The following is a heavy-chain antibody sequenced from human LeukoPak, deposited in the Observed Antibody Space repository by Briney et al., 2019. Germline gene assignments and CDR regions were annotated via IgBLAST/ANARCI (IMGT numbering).Heavy chain of an antibody. D-gene: IGHD5-24*01. J-gene: IGHJ4*02. CDR2: IYYGGST. Sequence: SETLSLTCTVSGGSISSYYWSWIRQPPGKGLEWIGYIYYGGSTNYNPSLKSRVTISVDTSKNQFSLKLSSVTAADTAVYYCARKEMATTPFDYWGQGTLVTVSS. V-gene: IGHV4-59*01. CDR3: ARKEMATTPFDY. CDR1: GGSISSYY.